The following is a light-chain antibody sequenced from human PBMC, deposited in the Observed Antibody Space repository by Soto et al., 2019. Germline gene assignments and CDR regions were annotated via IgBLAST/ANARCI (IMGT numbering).Light chain of an antibody. CDR3: QQCSSSPLT. Sequence: ENVLTQSPGTLSLSPGERATLSCRASQRVNRYYLTWYQQKPGQAPRLLIYGASNRATGIPDRFTGSGSGTDFTLTISRLEPEDFAVYYCQQCSSSPLTFGGGTKVDIK. V-gene: IGKV3-20*01. CDR2: GAS. CDR1: QRVNRYY. J-gene: IGKJ4*01.